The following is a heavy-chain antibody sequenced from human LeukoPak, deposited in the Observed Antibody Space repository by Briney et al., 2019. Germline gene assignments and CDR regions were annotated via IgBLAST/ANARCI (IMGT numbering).Heavy chain of an antibody. Sequence: PGGSLRLSCAASGFTFSSYWMSWVRQAPGKGLEWVANIKQDGSEKYYVDSVKGRFTISRDNAKNSLYLQMNSLRAEDTAVYYCARDTSSDSSGYQGRQDAFDIRGQGTMVTVSS. V-gene: IGHV3-7*01. CDR2: IKQDGSEK. D-gene: IGHD3-22*01. CDR3: ARDTSSDSSGYQGRQDAFDI. CDR1: GFTFSSYW. J-gene: IGHJ3*02.